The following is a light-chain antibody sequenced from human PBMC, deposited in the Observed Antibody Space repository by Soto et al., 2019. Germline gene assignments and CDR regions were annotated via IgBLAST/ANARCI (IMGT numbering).Light chain of an antibody. CDR3: QSYDSSLSGVV. CDR1: SSNNGAGYD. CDR2: GNS. V-gene: IGLV1-40*01. J-gene: IGLJ2*01. Sequence: QSVRTQPPSVSGAPGQRVTISCTGSSSNNGAGYDVHWYQQLPGTAPKVLIYGNSNRPSGVPDRFSGSKSGTSASLAITGLQAEDEAGYYCQSYDSSLSGVVFGGGTKVTVL.